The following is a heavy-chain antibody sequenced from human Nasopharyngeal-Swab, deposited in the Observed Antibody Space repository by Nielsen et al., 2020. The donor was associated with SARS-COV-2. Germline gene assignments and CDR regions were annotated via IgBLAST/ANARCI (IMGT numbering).Heavy chain of an antibody. D-gene: IGHD1-26*01. CDR2: ISYDGSNK. V-gene: IGHV3-30*12. CDR1: GFTFSSYG. Sequence: GESLKISCAASGFTFSSYGMHWVRQAPGKGLEWVAVISYDGSNKYYADSVKGRFTISRDNSKNTLYLQMNSLRAEDTAVYFCAKDFSRVGANRMNWGDAFEIWGQGTMVTVS. CDR3: AKDFSRVGANRMNWGDAFEI. J-gene: IGHJ3*02.